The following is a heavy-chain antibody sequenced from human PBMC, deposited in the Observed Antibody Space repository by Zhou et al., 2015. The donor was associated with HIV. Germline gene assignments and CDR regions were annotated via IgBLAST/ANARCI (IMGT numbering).Heavy chain of an antibody. D-gene: IGHD6-13*01. CDR3: ATTGLAATGLMNWFDP. J-gene: IGHJ5*02. Sequence: QVQLVQSGAEVKKPGSSVKVSCKASGGTFSSYAITWVRQAPGQGLEWMGGINPILDTAYYPQKFQGRVTITADESTRTAYMELSSLRSEDTAVYYCATTGLAATGLMNWFDPGAREPRSPSP. CDR1: GGTFSSYA. V-gene: IGHV1-69*01. CDR2: INPILDTA.